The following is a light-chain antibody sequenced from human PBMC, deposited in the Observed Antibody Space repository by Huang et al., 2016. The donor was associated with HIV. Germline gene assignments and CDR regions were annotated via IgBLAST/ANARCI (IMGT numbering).Light chain of an antibody. CDR3: MQVLQTPLT. Sequence: ILMTQSPLSLPVTPGEPASISCRSSQSLLFSNGYNYLDWYLQKPGQSPQLRIYWGSNRTSGVPDRFSGSGSGTDFTRKISRVEAGDVGVYYCMQVLQTPLTFGQGTRLEIK. V-gene: IGKV2-28*01. CDR1: QSLLFSNGYNY. J-gene: IGKJ5*01. CDR2: WGS.